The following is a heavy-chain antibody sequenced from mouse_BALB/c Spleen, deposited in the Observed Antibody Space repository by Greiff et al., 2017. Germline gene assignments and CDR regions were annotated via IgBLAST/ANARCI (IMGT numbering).Heavy chain of an antibody. CDR3: ARRRGYGSYAMDD. D-gene: IGHD2-10*02. Sequence: DVKLVESGPGLVKPSQSLSLTCTVTGYSITSDYAWNWIRQFPGNKLEWMGYISYSGSTSYNPSLKSRISITRDTSKNQFFLQLNSVTTEDTATYYCARRRGYGSYAMDDWGQGTSVTVSS. J-gene: IGHJ4*01. V-gene: IGHV3-2*02. CDR1: GYSITSDYA. CDR2: ISYSGST.